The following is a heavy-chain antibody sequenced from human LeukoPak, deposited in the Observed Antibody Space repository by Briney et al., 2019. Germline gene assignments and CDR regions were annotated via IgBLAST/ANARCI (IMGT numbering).Heavy chain of an antibody. CDR2: INLSVST. CDR1: GGPFSGYY. J-gene: IGHJ6*04. D-gene: IGHD3-10*01. CDR3: ARTRITMVRGVSKLNYYGMDV. Sequence: PSETLALTCAVYGGPFSGYYWSWIRQPPGKGLDWIGEINLSVSTNYNPSLKSRGTLSVDTSKNQFSLKLSSVTAADTAVYYCARTRITMVRGVSKLNYYGMDVWGKGTTVTVSS. V-gene: IGHV4-34*01.